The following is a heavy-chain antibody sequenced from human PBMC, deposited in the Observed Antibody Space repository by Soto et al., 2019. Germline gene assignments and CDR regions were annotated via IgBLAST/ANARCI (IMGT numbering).Heavy chain of an antibody. D-gene: IGHD3-22*01. Sequence: SETLSLTCTVSGGSISSYYWRWIRQPPGKGLEWIGYIYYRGSTNYNPSLKIRVTISVDTAKNQFSLKLSSVTAADTAVYYCARDGGVYDSSGYTHYWGQGTLVTVSS. V-gene: IGHV4-59*01. CDR1: GGSISSYY. J-gene: IGHJ4*02. CDR3: ARDGGVYDSSGYTHY. CDR2: IYYRGST.